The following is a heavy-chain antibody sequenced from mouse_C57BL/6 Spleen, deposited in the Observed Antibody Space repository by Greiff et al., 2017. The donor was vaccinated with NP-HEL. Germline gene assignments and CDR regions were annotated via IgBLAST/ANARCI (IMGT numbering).Heavy chain of an antibody. CDR1: GFTFSSYG. D-gene: IGHD3-2*02. J-gene: IGHJ4*01. Sequence: EVKLMESGGDLVKPGGSLKLSCAASGFTFSSYGMSWVRQTPAKRLEWVATISSGGSYTYYPDSVKGRFTISRDNAKNTLYLQMSSLKSEDTAMYYCARQLRLAHYYAMDYWGQGTSVTVSS. CDR2: ISSGGSYT. CDR3: ARQLRLAHYYAMDY. V-gene: IGHV5-6*01.